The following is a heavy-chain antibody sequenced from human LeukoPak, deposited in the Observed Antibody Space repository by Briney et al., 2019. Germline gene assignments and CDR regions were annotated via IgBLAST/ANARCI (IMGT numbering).Heavy chain of an antibody. CDR2: ISSSSSYI. V-gene: IGHV3-21*01. Sequence: PGGSLRLSCAASGSTFSSYSMNWVRQAPGKGLEWVSSISSSSSYIYYADSVKGRFTISRDNAKNSLYLQMNSLRAEDTAVYYCARGNFGVVINPFVYWGQGTLVTVSS. CDR3: ARGNFGVVINPFVY. D-gene: IGHD3-3*01. CDR1: GSTFSSYS. J-gene: IGHJ4*02.